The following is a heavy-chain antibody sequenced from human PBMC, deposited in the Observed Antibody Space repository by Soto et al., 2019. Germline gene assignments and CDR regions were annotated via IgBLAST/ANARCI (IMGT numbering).Heavy chain of an antibody. D-gene: IGHD2-15*01. V-gene: IGHV3-11*01. CDR2: ISSSGSTI. J-gene: IGHJ3*02. Sequence: LRLSCAASGFTFSDYYMSWIRQAPGKGLEWVSYISSSGSTIYYADSVKGRFTISRDNAKNSLYLQMNSLRAEDTAVYYCAREVVVAAADAFDIWGQGTMVTVSS. CDR1: GFTFSDYY. CDR3: AREVVVAAADAFDI.